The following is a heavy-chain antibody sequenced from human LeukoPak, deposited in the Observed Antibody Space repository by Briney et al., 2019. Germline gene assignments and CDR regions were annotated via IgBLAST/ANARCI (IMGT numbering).Heavy chain of an antibody. CDR2: IYPGDSDT. Sequence: GESLKISCKGSGYSFTSYWSGWVRQMPGKGLEWMGIIYPGDSDTRYSPSFQGQVTISADKSISTAYLQWSSLKASDTAMYYCARQYSSGWYGSFGYFDYWGQGTLVTVSS. CDR3: ARQYSSGWYGSFGYFDY. CDR1: GYSFTSYW. V-gene: IGHV5-51*01. D-gene: IGHD6-19*01. J-gene: IGHJ4*02.